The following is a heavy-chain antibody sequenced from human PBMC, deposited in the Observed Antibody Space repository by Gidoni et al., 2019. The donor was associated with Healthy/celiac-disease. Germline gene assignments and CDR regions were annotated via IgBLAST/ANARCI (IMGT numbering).Heavy chain of an antibody. V-gene: IGHV3-21*01. J-gene: IGHJ4*02. CDR3: AREHRYSSSWYVRYFDY. CDR2: ISSSSSYI. Sequence: EVQLVESGGGLVKPGGSLRLPCAASEFPVSTSSMNWVRKAPGKGLGWVSSISSSSSYIYYADSVKGRFTISRDNAKNSLYLQMNSLRAEDTAVYYCAREHRYSSSWYVRYFDYWGQGTLVTVSS. D-gene: IGHD6-13*01. CDR1: EFPVSTSS.